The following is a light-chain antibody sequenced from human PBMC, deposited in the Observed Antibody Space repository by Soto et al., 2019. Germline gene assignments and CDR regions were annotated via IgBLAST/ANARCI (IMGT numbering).Light chain of an antibody. CDR3: QKYDNLPLT. V-gene: IGKV1-27*01. Sequence: DFQMTQSPSSLSASVGDSVTITCRASQSFSTYLAWYQQKTGKVPKILISGISTLQSGVPYRLSGSGSGTDFNFTISSLQPEDIATYYCQKYDNLPLTFGGGTKVDIK. J-gene: IGKJ4*01. CDR1: QSFSTY. CDR2: GIS.